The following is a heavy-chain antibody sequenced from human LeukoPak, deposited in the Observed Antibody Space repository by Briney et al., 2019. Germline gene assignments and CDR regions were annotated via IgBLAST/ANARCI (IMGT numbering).Heavy chain of an antibody. CDR2: ISYDGSNK. Sequence: TGGSLRLSCAASGFTFSSYAMHWVRQAPGKGLEWVAVISYDGSNKYYADSVKGRFTISRDNSKNTLYLQMNGLRAEDTAVYYCARDRTPYYDFWSGRHPPPSYGMDVWGQGTTVTVSS. J-gene: IGHJ6*02. CDR1: GFTFSSYA. D-gene: IGHD3-3*01. CDR3: ARDRTPYYDFWSGRHPPPSYGMDV. V-gene: IGHV3-30-3*01.